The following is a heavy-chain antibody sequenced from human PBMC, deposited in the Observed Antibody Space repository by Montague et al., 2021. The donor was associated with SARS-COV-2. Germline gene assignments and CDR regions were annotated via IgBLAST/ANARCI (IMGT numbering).Heavy chain of an antibody. CDR1: GFTFSSYA. Sequence: SLRLSCSASGFTFSSYAMSWVRQAPGKGLEWVSAISGSGGSTYFADSVKGRFTISRDNSKNTLYLQMNSLRAEDTAVYYCAKDLSPDIVATIPAFDYWGQGTRVTVSS. J-gene: IGHJ4*02. V-gene: IGHV3-23*01. D-gene: IGHD5-12*01. CDR2: ISGSGGST. CDR3: AKDLSPDIVATIPAFDY.